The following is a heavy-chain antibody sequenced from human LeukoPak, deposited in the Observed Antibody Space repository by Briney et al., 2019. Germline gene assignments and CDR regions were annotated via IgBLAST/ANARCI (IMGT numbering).Heavy chain of an antibody. Sequence: GGSLRLSCAASGFTFDDYAMHWVRQAPGKGLEWVSSISSSSSYIYYADSVKGRFTISRDNAKNSLYLQMNSLRAEDTAVYYCARGLSDFWSGYYTDIDYWGQGTLVTVSS. J-gene: IGHJ4*02. D-gene: IGHD3-3*01. CDR1: GFTFDDYA. V-gene: IGHV3-21*01. CDR3: ARGLSDFWSGYYTDIDY. CDR2: ISSSSSYI.